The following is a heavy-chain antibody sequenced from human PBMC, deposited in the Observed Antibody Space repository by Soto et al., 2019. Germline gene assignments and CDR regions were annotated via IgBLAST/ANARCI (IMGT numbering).Heavy chain of an antibody. Sequence: PGESLTISCKCSGYSFTRYWIAWVRQMPGKGLEWMGIIYPGDSDTRYSPSFQGQVTISADKSISTAYLQWSSLKASDTAMYYCARAVDTAMVDYWGQGTLVTVSS. J-gene: IGHJ4*02. D-gene: IGHD5-18*01. V-gene: IGHV5-51*01. CDR2: IYPGDSDT. CDR3: ARAVDTAMVDY. CDR1: GYSFTRYW.